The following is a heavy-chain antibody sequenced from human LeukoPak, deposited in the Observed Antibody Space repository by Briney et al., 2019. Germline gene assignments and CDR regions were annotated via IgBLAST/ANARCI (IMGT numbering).Heavy chain of an antibody. CDR2: IYYSGST. V-gene: IGHV4-59*12. J-gene: IGHJ4*02. D-gene: IGHD3-22*01. CDR1: GGSISSYY. Sequence: PSETLSLTCTVSGGSISSYYWSWIRQPPGKGLEWIGHIYYSGSTNYNPSLKSRVAISVDTSKNQFSLKLSSVTAADTAVYYCARGRVEITMIVVVIPFFDYWGQGTLVTVSS. CDR3: ARGRVEITMIVVVIPFFDY.